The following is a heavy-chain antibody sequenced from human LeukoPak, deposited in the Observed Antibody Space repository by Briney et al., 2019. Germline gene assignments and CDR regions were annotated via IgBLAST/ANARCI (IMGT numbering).Heavy chain of an antibody. CDR3: AKEKGGPKPHFDY. CDR1: GFTFSDYY. CDR2: ISGSGGST. Sequence: SGGSLRLSCAASGFTFSDYYMSWIRQAPGKGLEWVSAISGSGGSTYYADSVKGRFTISRDNSKNTLYLQMNSLRAEDTAVYYCAKEKGGPKPHFDYWGQGTLVTVSS. D-gene: IGHD6-25*01. J-gene: IGHJ4*02. V-gene: IGHV3-23*01.